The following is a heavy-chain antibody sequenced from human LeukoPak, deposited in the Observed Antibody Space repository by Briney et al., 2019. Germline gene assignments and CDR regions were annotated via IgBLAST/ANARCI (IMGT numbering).Heavy chain of an antibody. Sequence: TGGSLRLSCAASGFTFSSYDMHWVRQATGKGLEWVSAIGTAGDTYYPGSVKGRFTISRENAKNSLYLQMNSLRAEDTAVYYCARGGSGSYFEDSWFDPWGQGTLVTVSS. D-gene: IGHD1-26*01. CDR1: GFTFSSYD. V-gene: IGHV3-13*01. CDR2: IGTAGDT. J-gene: IGHJ5*02. CDR3: ARGGSGSYFEDSWFDP.